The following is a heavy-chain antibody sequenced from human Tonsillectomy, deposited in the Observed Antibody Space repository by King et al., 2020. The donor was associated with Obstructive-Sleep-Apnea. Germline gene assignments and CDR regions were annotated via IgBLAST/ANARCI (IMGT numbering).Heavy chain of an antibody. D-gene: IGHD6-13*01. CDR1: GYTFTGYY. Sequence: VQLVESGAEVKKPGASVKVSCKASGYTFTGYYMHWVRQAPGQGLEWMGWINPNSGGTNYAQKFQGRVTMTRDTSISTAYMELRRLRSDDTAVYYCARDGSIWSSARYNENFDYWGQGTLVTVSS. CDR3: ARDGSIWSSARYNENFDY. J-gene: IGHJ4*02. CDR2: INPNSGGT. V-gene: IGHV1-2*02.